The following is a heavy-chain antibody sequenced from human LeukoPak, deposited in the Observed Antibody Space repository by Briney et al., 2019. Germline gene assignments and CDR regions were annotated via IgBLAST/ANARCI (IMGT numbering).Heavy chain of an antibody. CDR2: INHSGST. CDR1: GGSFSGYY. D-gene: IGHD1-1*01. J-gene: IGHJ3*02. Sequence: SETLSLTCAVYGGSFSGYYWSWIRQPPGKELEWIGEINHSGSTNYNPSLKSRVTISVDTSKNQFSLKLSSVTAADTAVYYCARRRQPMHFDIWGQGTMVTVSS. V-gene: IGHV4-34*01. CDR3: ARRRQPMHFDI.